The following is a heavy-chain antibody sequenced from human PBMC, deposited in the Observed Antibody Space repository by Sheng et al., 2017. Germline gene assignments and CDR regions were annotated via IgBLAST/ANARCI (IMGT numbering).Heavy chain of an antibody. Sequence: EVQLVESGGGLVQPGGSLRLSCAASGFTFSSSGMSWVRQAPGKGLEWVSGISGSGDTAYYADSVRGRFIISRDNPKDTLSLQMNSLRAEDTALYYCAKGPWGHYQASWGQGTLVTVSP. CDR2: ISGSGDTA. D-gene: IGHD1-26*01. J-gene: IGHJ5*02. CDR1: GFTFSSSG. CDR3: AKGPWGHYQAS. V-gene: IGHV3-23*04.